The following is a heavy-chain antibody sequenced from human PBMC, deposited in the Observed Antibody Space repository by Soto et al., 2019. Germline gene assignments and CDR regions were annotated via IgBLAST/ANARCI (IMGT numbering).Heavy chain of an antibody. V-gene: IGHV3-66*01. D-gene: IGHD4-4*01. CDR2: IYSGGTT. CDR3: ARNGWGMATVGM. CDR1: GFTVSNNY. J-gene: IGHJ4*02. Sequence: EVQLVESGGGLVQPGGSLRLSCAASGFTVSNNYMIWFRLPPGKGLEWVSLIYSGGTTYYADSVKGRFTISRDNSKSTLYLQRNSLRVEDTAVYYCARNGWGMATVGMWGPGILVTVSS.